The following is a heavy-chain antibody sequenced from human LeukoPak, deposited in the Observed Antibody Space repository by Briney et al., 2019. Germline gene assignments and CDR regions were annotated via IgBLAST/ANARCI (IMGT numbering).Heavy chain of an antibody. CDR2: MSGSGST. Sequence: PSETLSLTCAVSGDSISGYYWSWIRQPAEKGLEWIARMSGSGSTNYNPSLKSRVTLSVDTSKNQLSLNLNSVTAADTAVYYCARDRTYYDSTGYYYDFWGQGTLVTVSS. CDR1: GDSISGYY. V-gene: IGHV4-4*07. J-gene: IGHJ4*02. CDR3: ARDRTYYDSTGYYYDF. D-gene: IGHD3-22*01.